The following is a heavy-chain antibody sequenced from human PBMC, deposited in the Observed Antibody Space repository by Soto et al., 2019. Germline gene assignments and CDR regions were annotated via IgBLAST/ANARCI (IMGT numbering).Heavy chain of an antibody. V-gene: IGHV3-48*02. CDR2: ISSSSSNI. D-gene: IGHD5-12*01. CDR1: GFTFSSYS. Sequence: EVQLVESGGGLVQPGGSLRLSCAASGFTFSSYSMNWVRQAPGKGLEWVSYISSSSSNIYYADSVKGRFTISRDNAKNPLYLQMNSLRYEDTGVFYCARDGMATRSYDYLGQGTPVTVSS. J-gene: IGHJ4*02. CDR3: ARDGMATRSYDY.